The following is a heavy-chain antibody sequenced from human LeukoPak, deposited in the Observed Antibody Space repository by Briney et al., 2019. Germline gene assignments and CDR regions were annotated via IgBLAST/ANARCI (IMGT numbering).Heavy chain of an antibody. CDR1: AYTFTAYY. CDR3: AREGLGGLLSDY. D-gene: IGHD1-26*01. Sequence: ASVKVSCKASAYTFTAYYIHWVRQAPGQGLEWMGWINPNSSGTNYAQKFQGRVTMTRDTSISTAYMELSRLRSNDTAVYYCAREGLGGLLSDYWGQGTLVTVSS. CDR2: INPNSSGT. V-gene: IGHV1-2*02. J-gene: IGHJ4*02.